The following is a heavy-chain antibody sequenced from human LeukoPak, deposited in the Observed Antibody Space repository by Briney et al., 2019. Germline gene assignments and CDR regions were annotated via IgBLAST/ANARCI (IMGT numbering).Heavy chain of an antibody. Sequence: GGSLRLSCAASGFTFSSYAMSWVRQAPGKGLEWVSAISGSGGSTYYADSVKGRFTISRDNAKNSLYLQMNSLRAEDTAVYYCARDRSGSYYGDDYWGQGTLVTVSS. CDR3: ARDRSGSYYGDDY. J-gene: IGHJ4*02. D-gene: IGHD1-26*01. CDR2: ISGSGGST. V-gene: IGHV3-23*01. CDR1: GFTFSSYA.